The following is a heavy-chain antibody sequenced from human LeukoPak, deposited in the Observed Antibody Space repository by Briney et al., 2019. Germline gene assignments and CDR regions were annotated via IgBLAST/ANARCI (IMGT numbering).Heavy chain of an antibody. V-gene: IGHV6-1*01. Sequence: SQTLSLTCAISGDSVSSNSVTWNWIRQSPSRGLEWLGSTYYRSKWYNDYAVSVKSRMNINPDTSKNQLSLQLNSVTPEDTAVYYCARVFTSSGPYYFDYWGQGTLVTVSS. D-gene: IGHD6-25*01. CDR3: ARVFTSSGPYYFDY. CDR1: GDSVSSNSVT. J-gene: IGHJ4*02. CDR2: TYYRSKWYN.